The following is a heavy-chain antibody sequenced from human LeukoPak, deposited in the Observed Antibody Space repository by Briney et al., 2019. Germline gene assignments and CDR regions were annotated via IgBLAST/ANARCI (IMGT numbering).Heavy chain of an antibody. J-gene: IGHJ3*02. CDR2: IYYTGST. Sequence: SETLSLTCTVSGGSINNYYWRWVRQPPGKGLEWIGYIYYTGSTNYYPSLKSRVTMSVDTSKNQFSLKLSSVTAADTAVFYCARFLKPTAMFAFDIWGQGTMVTVSS. CDR1: GGSINNYY. CDR3: ARFLKPTAMFAFDI. V-gene: IGHV4-59*01. D-gene: IGHD2-2*01.